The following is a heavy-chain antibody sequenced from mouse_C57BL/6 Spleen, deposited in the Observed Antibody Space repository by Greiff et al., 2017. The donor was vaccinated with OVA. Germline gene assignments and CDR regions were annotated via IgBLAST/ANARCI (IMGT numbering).Heavy chain of an antibody. V-gene: IGHV2-2*01. Sequence: VKLVESGPGLVQPSQSLSITCTVSGFSLTSYGVHWVRQSPGKGLEWLGVIWSGGSTDYNAAFISRLSISKDNSKSQVFFKMNSLQADDTAIYYCASPLLLRSSYYAMDYWGQGTSVTVSS. CDR1: GFSLTSYG. J-gene: IGHJ4*01. CDR2: IWSGGST. D-gene: IGHD1-1*01. CDR3: ASPLLLRSSYYAMDY.